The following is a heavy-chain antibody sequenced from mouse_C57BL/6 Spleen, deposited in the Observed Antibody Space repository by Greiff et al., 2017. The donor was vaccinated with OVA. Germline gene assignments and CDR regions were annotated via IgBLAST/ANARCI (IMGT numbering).Heavy chain of an antibody. D-gene: IGHD1-1*01. V-gene: IGHV1-42*01. CDR3: ARADLSSYDYAMDY. CDR2: INPSTGGT. Sequence: EVKLLESGPELVKPGASVKISCKASGYSFTGYYMNWVKQSPEKSLEWIGEINPSTGGTTYNQKFKAKATLTVDKSSSTAYMQLKSLTSEDSAVYYCARADLSSYDYAMDYWGQGTSVTVSS. CDR1: GYSFTGYY. J-gene: IGHJ4*01.